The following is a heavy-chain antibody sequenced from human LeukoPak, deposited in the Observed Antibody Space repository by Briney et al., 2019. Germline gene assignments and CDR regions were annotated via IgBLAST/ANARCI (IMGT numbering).Heavy chain of an antibody. CDR2: INAGNGNT. V-gene: IGHV1-3*01. Sequence: ASVKVSCKASGYTFTSYAVHWVRQAPGQRLEWMGWINAGNGNTKYSQKFQGRVTITRDTSATTAYMELSSLRSEDTAVYYCARQRRENIMVRGVIIMRRDWFDPWGQGTLVTVSS. D-gene: IGHD3-10*01. J-gene: IGHJ5*02. CDR3: ARQRRENIMVRGVIIMRRDWFDP. CDR1: GYTFTSYA.